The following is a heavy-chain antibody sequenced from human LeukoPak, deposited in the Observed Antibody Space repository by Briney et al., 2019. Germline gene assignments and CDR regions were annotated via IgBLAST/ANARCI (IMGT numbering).Heavy chain of an antibody. J-gene: IGHJ4*02. Sequence: SVKVSCEASGGTFSSYAISWVRQAPGQGLEWMGGIIPIFGTANYAQKFQGRVTITTDESTSTAYMELSSLRSEDTAVYYCARSGYYQYYFDYWGQGTLVTVSS. CDR3: ARSGYYQYYFDY. CDR1: GGTFSSYA. CDR2: IIPIFGTA. D-gene: IGHD3-22*01. V-gene: IGHV1-69*05.